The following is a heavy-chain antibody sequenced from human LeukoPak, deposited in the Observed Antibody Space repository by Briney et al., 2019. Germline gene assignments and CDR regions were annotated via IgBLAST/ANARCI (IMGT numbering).Heavy chain of an antibody. Sequence: GASVKVSCKASGYTFTSHHINWVRQATGQGFEWMGWMNPESGNTDFAQKFQGRFTMTWDTSLSTAYMELSSLTSEDTAVYYCARDRLSGLAFEFWGQGTLVTVSS. J-gene: IGHJ3*01. D-gene: IGHD2-15*01. CDR2: MNPESGNT. CDR1: GYTFTSHH. V-gene: IGHV1-8*01. CDR3: ARDRLSGLAFEF.